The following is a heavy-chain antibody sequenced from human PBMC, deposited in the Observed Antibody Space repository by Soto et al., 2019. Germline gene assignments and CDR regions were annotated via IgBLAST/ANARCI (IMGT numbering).Heavy chain of an antibody. J-gene: IGHJ5*02. CDR1: GCPYISYA. D-gene: IGHD6-6*01. Sequence: SVQVALKASGCPYISYAVNWVRQPPGQGLEWMGGIIPIFDTANYAQKFQCRVTITANESASTAYMELSSLRSEDTAVYYCASSGRIKHLVLWFDTWGQETLVTVS. CDR3: ASSGRIKHLVLWFDT. CDR2: IIPIFDTA. V-gene: IGHV1-69*01.